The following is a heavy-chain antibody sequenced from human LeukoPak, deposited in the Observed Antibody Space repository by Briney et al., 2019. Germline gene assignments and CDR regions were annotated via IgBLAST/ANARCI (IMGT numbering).Heavy chain of an antibody. D-gene: IGHD3-22*01. V-gene: IGHV1-2*06. Sequence: GASVKVSCKASGYTFTGYYMHWVRQAPGQGLEWMGRINPNSGGTNYAQEFQGSVTMTRDTSISTAYMEMSRLRSDDTAVYYCARHLTAYYYDSSGYNWGQGTLVTVSS. CDR3: ARHLTAYYYDSSGYN. CDR1: GYTFTGYY. J-gene: IGHJ4*02. CDR2: INPNSGGT.